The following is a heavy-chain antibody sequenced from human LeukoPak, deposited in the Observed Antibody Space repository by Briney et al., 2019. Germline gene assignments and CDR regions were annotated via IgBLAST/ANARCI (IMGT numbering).Heavy chain of an antibody. D-gene: IGHD7-27*01. CDR3: ARGRPTNLGGIY. J-gene: IGHJ4*02. V-gene: IGHV1-8*02. CDR1: GYTFTSHH. CDR2: MNPNSGNT. Sequence: ASVRVSCKASGYTFTSHHINWVRHAAGQGLEWMGWMNPNSGNTAYAQKFQGRGTMTWDTSINTAYMELGSLRSEDTAVYYCARGRPTNLGGIYWGQGTLVTVSS.